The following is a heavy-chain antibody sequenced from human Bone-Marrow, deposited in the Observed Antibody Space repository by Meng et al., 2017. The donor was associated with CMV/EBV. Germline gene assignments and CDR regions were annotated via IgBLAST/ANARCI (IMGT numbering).Heavy chain of an antibody. CDR2: MNRDGGER. CDR1: GFTLSDYW. CDR3: SRENPGLDS. J-gene: IGHJ5*01. V-gene: IGHV3-7*01. Sequence: ESLKISCTVSGFTLSDYWMDWVRQAPGKGLEWVANMNRDGGERNYVDSVRGRFTISRDSAKNTLYLQMNSLRVEDTAVYYCSRENPGLDSWGQGTLVTVSS.